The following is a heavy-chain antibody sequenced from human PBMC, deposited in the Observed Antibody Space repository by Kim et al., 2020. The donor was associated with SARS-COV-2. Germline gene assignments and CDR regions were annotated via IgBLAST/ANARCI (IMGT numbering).Heavy chain of an antibody. CDR3: TKGTQPTSGLDY. CDR2: K. Sequence: KYYGAFVKGRFTISRDNAKNSLSLQMNALRTDDTGVYYCTKGTQPTSGLDYWGQGTLVIVSS. D-gene: IGHD3-9*01. V-gene: IGHV3-7*04. J-gene: IGHJ4*02.